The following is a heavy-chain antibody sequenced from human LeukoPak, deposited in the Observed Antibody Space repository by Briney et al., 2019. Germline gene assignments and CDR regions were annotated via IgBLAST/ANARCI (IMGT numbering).Heavy chain of an antibody. V-gene: IGHV3-21*01. CDR3: ARDGLDSSATNWYFDL. Sequence: GGSLRLSCAASGFTFSSYGMHWVRQAPGKGLEWVSSISSSSSYIYYADSVKGRFTISRDNAKNSLYLQMNSLRAEDTAVYYCARDGLDSSATNWYFDLWGRGTLVTVSS. CDR2: ISSSSSYI. CDR1: GFTFSSYG. D-gene: IGHD3-22*01. J-gene: IGHJ2*01.